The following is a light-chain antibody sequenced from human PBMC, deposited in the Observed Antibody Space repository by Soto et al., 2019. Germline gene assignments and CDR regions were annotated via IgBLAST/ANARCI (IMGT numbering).Light chain of an antibody. J-gene: IGLJ2*01. CDR3: HSYASSNQPHVV. Sequence: NFMLTQPHSVSESPGKTVTISCTRSSGSIASNYVQWYQQRPGIAPTTVIYEDNQRPSGVPDRFSGSIDSASTSASLTISGLKTEDDADYCCHSYASSNQPHVVFGGGTKLTVL. CDR2: EDN. CDR1: SGSIASNY. V-gene: IGLV6-57*04.